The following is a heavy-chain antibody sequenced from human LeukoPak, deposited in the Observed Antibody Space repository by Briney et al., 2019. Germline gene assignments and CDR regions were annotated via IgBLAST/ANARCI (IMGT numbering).Heavy chain of an antibody. D-gene: IGHD6-19*01. Sequence: SVKVSCKASGGTFSSYAISWVRQAPGQGLEWMGGIIPIFGTANYAQKFQGRVTITADESTSSAYMELSSLRSEDTAVYYCASNSGIAVAGAFDIWGQGTMVTVSS. CDR3: ASNSGIAVAGAFDI. CDR1: GGTFSSYA. CDR2: IIPIFGTA. J-gene: IGHJ3*02. V-gene: IGHV1-69*13.